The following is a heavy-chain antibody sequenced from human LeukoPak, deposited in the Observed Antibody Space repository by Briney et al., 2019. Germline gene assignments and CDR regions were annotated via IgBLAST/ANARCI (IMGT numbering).Heavy chain of an antibody. CDR2: INPSGGST. CDR1: GYTFTSYY. J-gene: IGHJ4*02. D-gene: IGHD5-12*01. V-gene: IGHV1-46*01. Sequence: ASVKVSCKASGYTFTSYYIHWVRQAPGQGLEWMEMINPSGGSTSYAQKFQGRVTMTRDTSTSTVYMELSSLRSGDTAVYYCARGLKPPWDSTDYHDWGQGTLVTVSS. CDR3: ARGLKPPWDSTDYHD.